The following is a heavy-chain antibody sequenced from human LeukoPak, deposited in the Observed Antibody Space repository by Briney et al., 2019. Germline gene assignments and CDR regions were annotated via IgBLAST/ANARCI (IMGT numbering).Heavy chain of an antibody. V-gene: IGHV1-8*03. Sequence: ASVKVSCKASGYTFTSYDINWVRQATGQGLEWMGWMNPNSGNTGYAQKFQGRVTITRNTSISTAYMELSSLRSEDTAVYYCAREGYYYDSSGYYYWFDPWGQGTLVTVSS. CDR3: AREGYYYDSSGYYYWFDP. D-gene: IGHD3-22*01. J-gene: IGHJ5*02. CDR1: GYTFTSYD. CDR2: MNPNSGNT.